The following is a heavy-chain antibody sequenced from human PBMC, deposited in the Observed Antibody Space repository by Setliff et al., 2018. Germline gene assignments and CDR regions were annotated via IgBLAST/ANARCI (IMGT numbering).Heavy chain of an antibody. D-gene: IGHD3-10*01. V-gene: IGHV4-30-4*08. Sequence: SETLSLTCTVSGGSISSGDYYWSWIRQPPGKGLEWIGYIYYSGSTYYNPSLKSRVTISVDTSKNQFSLKLTSVTAADTAVYYCARVGAVNYDFDSWGQGTLVTVSS. J-gene: IGHJ4*02. CDR2: IYYSGST. CDR3: ARVGAVNYDFDS. CDR1: GGSISSGDYY.